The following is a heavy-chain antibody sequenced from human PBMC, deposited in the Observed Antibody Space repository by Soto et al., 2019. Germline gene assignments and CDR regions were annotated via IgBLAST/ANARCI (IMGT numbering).Heavy chain of an antibody. V-gene: IGHV1-3*01. CDR1: GYTFTSYA. CDR2: INAGNGNT. CDR3: ARGRGGSGSYPADWYYYYYSMDV. D-gene: IGHD3-10*01. J-gene: IGHJ6*02. Sequence: QVQLVQSGAEVKKPGASVKVSCKASGYTFTSYAMHWVRQAPGQRLEWMGWINAGNGNTKYSQKFQGRVTITRDTSASTADRELSSLRSDDTAVYYCARGRGGSGSYPADWYYYYYSMDVWGQGTTVTVSS.